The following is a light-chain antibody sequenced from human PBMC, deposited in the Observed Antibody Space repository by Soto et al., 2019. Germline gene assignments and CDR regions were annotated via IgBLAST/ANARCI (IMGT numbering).Light chain of an antibody. CDR2: EVR. CDR1: NSDIGASNS. CDR3: SPYTARSTLV. J-gene: IGLJ3*02. V-gene: IGLV2-14*01. Sequence: QSALTQPPSASGSPGQSVTISCAGSNSDIGASNSVSWYQQHPGKAPKLIIYEVRNRPSGISSRFSGSRSGNTASLTISGLQPEDEGDYYCSPYTARSTLVFGGGTKVTVL.